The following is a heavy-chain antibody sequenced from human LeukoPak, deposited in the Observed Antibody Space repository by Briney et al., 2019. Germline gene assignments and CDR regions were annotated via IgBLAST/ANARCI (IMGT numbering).Heavy chain of an antibody. D-gene: IGHD1-1*01. CDR3: AKDHFETGTTVWSYYYGMDV. CDR2: ISYDASNK. J-gene: IGHJ6*02. Sequence: PGGSLRLSCAASGFTFSRNAMHWVRQAPGKGLEWVALISYDASNKDYADSVKGRFTISRDNSKNTLYLQMNSLRAEDTAVYYCAKDHFETGTTVWSYYYGMDVWGQGTTVTVSS. V-gene: IGHV3-30-3*02. CDR1: GFTFSRNA.